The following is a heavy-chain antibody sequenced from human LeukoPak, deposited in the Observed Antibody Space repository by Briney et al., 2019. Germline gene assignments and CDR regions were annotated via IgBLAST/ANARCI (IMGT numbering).Heavy chain of an antibody. Sequence: GASVKVSCKASGYTFTSYDINWVRQANGQGLEWMGWMNPNSGNTGYAQKFQGRVTITRNTSISTAYMELSSLRSEDTAVYYCARATYYYDSSGYPHDAFDIWGQGTMVTVSS. D-gene: IGHD3-22*01. CDR1: GYTFTSYD. CDR2: MNPNSGNT. V-gene: IGHV1-8*03. J-gene: IGHJ3*02. CDR3: ARATYYYDSSGYPHDAFDI.